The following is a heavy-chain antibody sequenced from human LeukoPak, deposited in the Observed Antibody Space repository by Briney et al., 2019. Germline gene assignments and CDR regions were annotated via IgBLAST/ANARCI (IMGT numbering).Heavy chain of an antibody. V-gene: IGHV4-38-2*01. CDR3: ARGIAEYSYGYVPLYYFDY. CDR1: GYSISSGCY. CDR2: LYHSGST. D-gene: IGHD5-18*01. J-gene: IGHJ4*02. Sequence: SETLPLTCAVSGYSISSGCYWGWIRQPPGKGLEWIGSLYHSGSTYYNPSLKSRVTISVDTSKNQFSLKLSSVTAADTAVYYCARGIAEYSYGYVPLYYFDYWGQGTLVTVSS.